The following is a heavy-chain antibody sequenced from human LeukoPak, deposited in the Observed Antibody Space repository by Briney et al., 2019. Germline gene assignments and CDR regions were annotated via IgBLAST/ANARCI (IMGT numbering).Heavy chain of an antibody. CDR3: AKEVKDTGYYHLDN. CDR2: ISGSGGST. CDR1: GFTFRNYT. V-gene: IGHV3-23*01. D-gene: IGHD3-3*01. Sequence: AGGSLLLSCAASGFTFRNYTMTWVRQAPGKGLEWVSAISGSGGSTYYADSVKGRFTISRDNSKNTLYLQMNRLRDEDTALFYCAKEVKDTGYYHLDNWGQGTLVTVSS. J-gene: IGHJ4*02.